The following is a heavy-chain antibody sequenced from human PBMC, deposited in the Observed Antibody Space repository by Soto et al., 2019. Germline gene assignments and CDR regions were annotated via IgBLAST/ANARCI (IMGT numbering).Heavy chain of an antibody. CDR3: ASDGGAGDHQLGDYGMDV. CDR1: CYTFTSYG. CDR2: ISAYNGNT. D-gene: IGHD2-2*01. V-gene: IGHV1-18*04. J-gene: IGHJ6*02. Sequence: ASVKVSCKASCYTFTSYGISWVRQAPGQGLEWMGWISAYNGNTNYAQKLQGRVTMTTDTSTSTAYMELRSLRSDDTAVYYCASDGGAGDHQLGDYGMDVWGPATTV.